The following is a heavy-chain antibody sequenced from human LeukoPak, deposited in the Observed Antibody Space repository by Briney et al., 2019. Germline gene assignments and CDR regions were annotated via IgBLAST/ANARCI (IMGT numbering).Heavy chain of an antibody. V-gene: IGHV3-23*01. CDR1: GFTFSSHG. D-gene: IGHD3-16*01. J-gene: IGHJ1*01. CDR3: AKDDAWGRYKD. Sequence: PGGSLRLSCAASGFTFSSHGMNWVRQAPGKGLEWVSGISPSGGITYYTDSVKGRFTISRDNSKNTVSLQMNSLRGDDTDVYYCAKDDAWGRYKDWGQGTLVTVSS. CDR2: ISPSGGIT.